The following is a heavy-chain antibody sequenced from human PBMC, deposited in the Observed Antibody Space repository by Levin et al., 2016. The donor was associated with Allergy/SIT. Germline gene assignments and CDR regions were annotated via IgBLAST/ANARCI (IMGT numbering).Heavy chain of an antibody. CDR3: ASTVENWFDP. CDR2: ISSSSSYT. V-gene: IGHV3-11*06. Sequence: WIRQPPGKGLEWVSYISSSSSYTNYADSVKGRFTISRDNAKNSLYLQMNSLRAEDTAVYYCASTVENWFDPWGQGTLVTVSS. J-gene: IGHJ5*02.